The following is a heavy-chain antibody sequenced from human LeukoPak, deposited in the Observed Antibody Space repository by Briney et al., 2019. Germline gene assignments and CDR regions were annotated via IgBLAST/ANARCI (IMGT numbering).Heavy chain of an antibody. J-gene: IGHJ6*02. CDR3: ARDKVLPDPYGMDV. CDR1: GFTFSTYA. Sequence: GGSLRLSCAASGFTFSTYAMSWVRQAPGEGLEWVSVIYSGGSTYYADSVKGRFTISRDNSKNTLYLQMNSLRAEDTAVYYCARDKVLPDPYGMDVWGQGTTVTVSS. V-gene: IGHV3-53*01. D-gene: IGHD1-14*01. CDR2: IYSGGST.